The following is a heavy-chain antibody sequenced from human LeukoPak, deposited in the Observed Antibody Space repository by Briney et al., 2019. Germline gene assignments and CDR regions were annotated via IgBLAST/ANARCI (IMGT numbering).Heavy chain of an antibody. V-gene: IGHV3-74*01. CDR2: INRDGGTT. CDR1: GFTFSSYW. CDR3: ARDKVADTAMALKQTYYYYYYMDV. Sequence: PGGSLRLSCIASGFTFSSYWMHWVRQAPGKGLVWVSLINRDGGTTRYAESVKGRFTISRDNAKNSLYLQMNSLRAEDTALYYCARDKVADTAMALKQTYYYYYYMDVWGKGTTVTVSS. J-gene: IGHJ6*03. D-gene: IGHD5-18*01.